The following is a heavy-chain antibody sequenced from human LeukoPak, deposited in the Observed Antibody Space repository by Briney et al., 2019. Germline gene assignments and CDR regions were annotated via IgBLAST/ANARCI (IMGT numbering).Heavy chain of an antibody. CDR1: GFTFSSYA. CDR3: AKSSSSWYLSWFDP. V-gene: IGHV3-23*01. J-gene: IGHJ5*02. D-gene: IGHD6-13*01. Sequence: GGSLRLSCAASGFTFSSYAMSWVRQAPGKGREWVSALSGNGGSTYYADSVKGRLTISRDNPKNRLYLEMNSLIAQDTAVYYFAKSSSSWYLSWFDPWGQGTLVTVSS. CDR2: LSGNGGST.